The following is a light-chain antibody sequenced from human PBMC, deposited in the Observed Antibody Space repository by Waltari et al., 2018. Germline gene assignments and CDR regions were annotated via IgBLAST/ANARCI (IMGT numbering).Light chain of an antibody. J-gene: IGKJ2*01. V-gene: IGKV1-39*01. CDR2: AAS. Sequence: IQMTQSPSSLSASVGDRVTITCRTSQSIRKYLNWYQHKPGKAPKLLIYAASSLHRGVPSRFSGSGSRTDFTLTISSLQPEDFATYYCQHSYNTPFPYTFGQGTKLEIK. CDR1: QSIRKY. CDR3: QHSYNTPFPYT.